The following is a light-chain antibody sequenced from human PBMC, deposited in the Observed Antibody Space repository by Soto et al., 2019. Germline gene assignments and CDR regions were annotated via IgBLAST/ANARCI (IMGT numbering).Light chain of an antibody. CDR2: RNN. CDR3: AAWDDSLSGVV. J-gene: IGLJ2*01. Sequence: QSVLAQPPSASGTPGQRVTISCSGSTSNIGNNYVCWYQQFPETAPKLLIYRNNQRPSGVPDRFSGSKSGTSASLAISGLRSEDEADYYCAAWDDSLSGVVFGGGTKVTVL. CDR1: TSNIGNNY. V-gene: IGLV1-47*01.